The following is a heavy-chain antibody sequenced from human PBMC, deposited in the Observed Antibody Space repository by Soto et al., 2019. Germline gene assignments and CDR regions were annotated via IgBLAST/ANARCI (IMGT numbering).Heavy chain of an antibody. CDR3: ARSSQSTVTTFDP. CDR1: GGSISSWGSY. V-gene: IGHV4-31*03. CDR2: IYYSGST. Sequence: TSLTLSLTCTVGGGSISSWGSYWKWNRQNPGKGLEWIGYIYYSGSTYYNPSLKSRVTISVDTSKNQFSLKLSSVTAADTAVYYCARSSQSTVTTFDPWGQGTLVTVSS. D-gene: IGHD4-17*01. J-gene: IGHJ5*02.